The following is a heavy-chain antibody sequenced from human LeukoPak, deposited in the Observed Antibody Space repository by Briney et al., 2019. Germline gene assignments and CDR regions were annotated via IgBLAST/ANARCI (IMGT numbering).Heavy chain of an antibody. CDR3: ARDCGILRTDCSDALDI. Sequence: GGSLRLSCAASGFTVSSTYMSWIRQAPGKGLEWVSTLYSGGSTHYTDSVKGRFSISRDNARNSLHLQMNSLRAEDTAVYYCARDCGILRTDCSDALDIWGQGTMVTVSS. J-gene: IGHJ3*02. CDR2: LYSGGST. V-gene: IGHV3-53*01. D-gene: IGHD2-21*01. CDR1: GFTVSSTY.